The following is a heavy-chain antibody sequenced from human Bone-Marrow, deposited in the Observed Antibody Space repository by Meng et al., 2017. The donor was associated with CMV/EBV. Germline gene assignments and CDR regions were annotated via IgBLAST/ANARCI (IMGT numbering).Heavy chain of an antibody. V-gene: IGHV1-46*01. Sequence: KVYCKASGYNFTSYYMHWVRQAPGQGLEWMGIINPSGGSTSYAQKFQGRVTMTRDTSTSTVYMELSSLRSEDTAVYYCARRSNWFDPWGQGTLVTVSS. CDR1: GYNFTSYY. CDR2: INPSGGST. J-gene: IGHJ5*02. CDR3: ARRSNWFDP.